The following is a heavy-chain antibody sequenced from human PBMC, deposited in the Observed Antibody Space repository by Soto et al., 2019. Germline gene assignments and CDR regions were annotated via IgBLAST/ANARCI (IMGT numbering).Heavy chain of an antibody. CDR3: AGHDYGDYTIDY. CDR1: GYTFTSYY. Sequence: ASVKVSCKASGYTFTSYYMHLVRQAPGQGLEWMGIINPSGGSTSYAQKFQGRATMTRDTSTSTVYMELSSLRSEDTAVYSCAGHDYGDYTIDYWGKGTLVTVSS. J-gene: IGHJ4*02. D-gene: IGHD4-17*01. V-gene: IGHV1-46*03. CDR2: INPSGGST.